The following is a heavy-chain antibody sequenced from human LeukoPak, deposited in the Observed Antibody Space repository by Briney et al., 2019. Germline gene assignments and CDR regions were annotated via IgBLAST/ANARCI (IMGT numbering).Heavy chain of an antibody. CDR3: AKDMGRLRYFDWSDYGMDV. J-gene: IGHJ6*02. V-gene: IGHV3-9*01. CDR2: ISWNSGSI. D-gene: IGHD3-9*01. Sequence: GGSLRLSCAASGFTFSSYSMNWVRQAPGKGLEWVSGISWNSGSIGYADSVKGRFTISRDNAKNSLYLQMNSLRAEDTALYYCAKDMGRLRYFDWSDYGMDVWGQGTTVTVSS. CDR1: GFTFSSYS.